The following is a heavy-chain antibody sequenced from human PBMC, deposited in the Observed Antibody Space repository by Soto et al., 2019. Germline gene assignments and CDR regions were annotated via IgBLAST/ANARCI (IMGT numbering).Heavy chain of an antibody. V-gene: IGHV4-39*01. CDR1: GGSISSSSYY. J-gene: IGHJ5*02. CDR3: AVEYSSPTTAFDP. D-gene: IGHD6-6*01. Sequence: QLQLQESGPGLVKPSETLSLTCTVSGGSISSSSYYWGWIRQPPGKGLEWIGSIYYSGSTYYNPSLKCRVTISVDTSKNQFPLKLSSVTAADTAVYYCAVEYSSPTTAFDPWGQGTLVTVSS. CDR2: IYYSGST.